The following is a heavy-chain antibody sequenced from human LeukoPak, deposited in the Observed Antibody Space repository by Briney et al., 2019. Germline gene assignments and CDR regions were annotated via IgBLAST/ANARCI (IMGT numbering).Heavy chain of an antibody. Sequence: SVKVSCKASGGTFSSYAISWVRQAPGQGLEWMGRIIPIFGTANYAQKFQGRVTITTDESTSTAYMELSSLRSEDTAVYYCARVSRFLEWYPFDYWGQGTPVTVSS. CDR1: GGTFSSYA. V-gene: IGHV1-69*05. CDR2: IIPIFGTA. J-gene: IGHJ4*02. D-gene: IGHD3-3*01. CDR3: ARVSRFLEWYPFDY.